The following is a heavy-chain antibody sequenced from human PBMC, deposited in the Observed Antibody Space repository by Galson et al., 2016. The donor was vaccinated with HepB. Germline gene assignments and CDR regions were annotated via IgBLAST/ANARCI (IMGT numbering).Heavy chain of an antibody. CDR3: ARDLGGYSGYGGNYFGMDV. Sequence: SLRLSCATVGLPVSDEYMTWVRLVPGKGLEYVSVIYSGGTTYYADSVKGRFTISRDNSKNTLFLKMNTLRAEDTAVYYCARDLGGYSGYGGNYFGMDVWGQGTRSPSP. V-gene: IGHV3-66*02. D-gene: IGHD5-12*01. CDR2: IYSGGTT. J-gene: IGHJ6*02. CDR1: GLPVSDEY.